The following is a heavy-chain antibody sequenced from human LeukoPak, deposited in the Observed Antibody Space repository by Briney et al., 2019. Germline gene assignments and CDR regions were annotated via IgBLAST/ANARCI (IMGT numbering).Heavy chain of an antibody. V-gene: IGHV3-30*02. Sequence: PGGSLRLSCAASGFTFTSYGMHWVRQAPGKGLEWVAFIRYDGSNKDCADSVKGRFTISRDNSENTLYLQMNSLRAEDTAVYYCAKDGSSSWNYYFDYWGQGILVTVSS. CDR2: IRYDGSNK. J-gene: IGHJ4*02. D-gene: IGHD6-13*01. CDR1: GFTFTSYG. CDR3: AKDGSSSWNYYFDY.